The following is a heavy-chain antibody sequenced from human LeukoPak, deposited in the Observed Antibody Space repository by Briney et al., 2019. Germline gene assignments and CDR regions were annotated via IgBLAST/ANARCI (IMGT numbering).Heavy chain of an antibody. D-gene: IGHD2-8*02. CDR3: ATYRQVLLPFES. V-gene: IGHV3-23*01. Sequence: GGSLRLSCAASGFTFKNYWMSWVRQAPGKGLEWVSSIFPSGGEIHYADSVRGRFTISRDNSKSTLSLQMNSLRDEDTAIYYCATYRQVLLPFESWGQGTLVTVSS. CDR1: GFTFKNYW. CDR2: IFPSGGEI. J-gene: IGHJ4*02.